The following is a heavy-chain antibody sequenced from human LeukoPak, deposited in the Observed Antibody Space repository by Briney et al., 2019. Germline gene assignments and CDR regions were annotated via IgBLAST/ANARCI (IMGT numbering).Heavy chain of an antibody. D-gene: IGHD4-17*01. V-gene: IGHV3-23*01. CDR2: ISGSGGST. CDR3: AKDLYHDYGDYGWFDP. J-gene: IGHJ5*02. Sequence: GGSLRLSCAASGFTFSSYAMSWVRQAPGKGLEWVSAISGSGGSTYYADSVKGRFTISRDNSKSTLYLQMNSLRAEDTAVYYCAKDLYHDYGDYGWFDPWGQGTLVTVSS. CDR1: GFTFSSYA.